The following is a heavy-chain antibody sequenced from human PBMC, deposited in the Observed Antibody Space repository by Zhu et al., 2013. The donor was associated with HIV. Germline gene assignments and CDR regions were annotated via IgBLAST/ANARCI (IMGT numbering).Heavy chain of an antibody. CDR2: INPNSGVT. V-gene: IGHV1-2*02. Sequence: QVQLVQSGADVKKPGASMKVSCKASGYTFTDYYMHWVRQAPGQGLEWVGWINPNSGVTNYAQKFQGRVTMTRDTSITTAYLELSRLTSDDTAVYFCARDHQSSVFRGVKFDRWGQGTLVAVSS. J-gene: IGHJ5*02. CDR1: GYTFTDYY. D-gene: IGHD3-10*01. CDR3: ARDHQSSVFRGVKFDR.